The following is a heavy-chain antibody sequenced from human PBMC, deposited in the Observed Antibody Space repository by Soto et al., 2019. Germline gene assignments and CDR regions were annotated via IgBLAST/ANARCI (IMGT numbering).Heavy chain of an antibody. D-gene: IGHD1-20*01. Sequence: GASVKVSCKASGGTFSSYAISWVRQAPGQGLEWMGGIIPIFGTANYAQKFQGRVTITADESTSTAYMELSSLRSEDTAVYYCARDIINAVAIKDPPFDYYYGMDVWGQGTTVTVSS. CDR1: GGTFSSYA. CDR3: ARDIINAVAIKDPPFDYYYGMDV. J-gene: IGHJ6*02. CDR2: IIPIFGTA. V-gene: IGHV1-69*13.